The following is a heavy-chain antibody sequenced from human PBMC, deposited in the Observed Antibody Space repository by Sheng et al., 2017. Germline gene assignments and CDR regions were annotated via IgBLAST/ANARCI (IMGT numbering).Heavy chain of an antibody. V-gene: IGHV3-33*01. CDR1: GFTFSRNG. D-gene: IGHD1-7*01. Sequence: QVHLVESGGGVVQPGRSLRLSCAASGFTFSRNGMHWVRQAPGKGLEWVAVIWYDGSHKYYADSVKGRFTISRDNSKNTLYLQMNSLRAEDTAVYYCARDWGLELQGQYGMDVWGQGTT. CDR3: ARDWGLELQGQYGMDV. CDR2: IWYDGSHK. J-gene: IGHJ6*02.